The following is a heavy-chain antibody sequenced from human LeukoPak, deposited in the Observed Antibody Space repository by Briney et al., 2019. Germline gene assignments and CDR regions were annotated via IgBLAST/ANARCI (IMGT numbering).Heavy chain of an antibody. CDR2: IKSKTDGGTT. CDR1: GFTFSNSW. J-gene: IGHJ4*02. D-gene: IGHD1/OR15-1a*01. Sequence: GGSLRLSCAASGFTFSNSWMSWVRQAPGKGLEWVGRIKSKTDGGTTDYAAPVKGRFTISRDDSKNTLYLQMNSLKTEDPAVYYCTTEVAGTKVYPFDYWGQGTLVTVSS. CDR3: TTEVAGTKVYPFDY. V-gene: IGHV3-15*01.